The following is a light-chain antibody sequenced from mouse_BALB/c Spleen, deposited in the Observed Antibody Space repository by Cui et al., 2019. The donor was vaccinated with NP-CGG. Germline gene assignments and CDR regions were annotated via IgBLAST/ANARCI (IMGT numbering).Light chain of an antibody. J-gene: IGLJ1*01. CDR2: GTN. CDR3: ALWYNNHWV. V-gene: IGLV1*01. Sequence: QAVVTQESALTTSPGETVTLTCRSSTGAVTISNYANGVQEKPDHGVTGRRGGTNKRAPGVPARFSGSLIGDKAALTITGAQTEDEAIYFCALWYNNHWVFGGGTKLTVL. CDR1: TGAVTISNY.